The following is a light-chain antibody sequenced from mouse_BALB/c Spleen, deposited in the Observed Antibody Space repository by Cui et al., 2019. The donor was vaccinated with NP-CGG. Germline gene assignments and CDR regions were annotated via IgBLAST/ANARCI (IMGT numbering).Light chain of an antibody. J-gene: IGLJ1*01. CDR1: IGAVITSNY. CDR2: GTN. Sequence: QAVVTQDSVLTTSPGETVTLTCRSSIGAVITSNYANWVQEKPDHLFTGLIGGTNNRAPGVPARFSGSLIGDKAALTITGAQTEDEAIYFCALWYSNHWVFGGGTKLTVL. V-gene: IGLV1*01. CDR3: ALWYSNHWV.